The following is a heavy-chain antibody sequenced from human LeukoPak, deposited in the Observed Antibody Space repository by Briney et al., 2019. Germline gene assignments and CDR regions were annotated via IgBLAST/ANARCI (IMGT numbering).Heavy chain of an antibody. CDR1: GYSFNSHH. Sequence: ASVTVSCKTSGYSFNSHHVHWVRQAPGQGLEWMGVKFSHDGTTSYTQNFQGRLTMTRDTSTSTVYMELSSPRSEDTAVYYCARDSGNFHYDMDVWGQGTTVIVSS. D-gene: IGHD3-10*01. V-gene: IGHV1-46*02. J-gene: IGHJ6*02. CDR3: ARDSGNFHYDMDV. CDR2: KFSHDGTT.